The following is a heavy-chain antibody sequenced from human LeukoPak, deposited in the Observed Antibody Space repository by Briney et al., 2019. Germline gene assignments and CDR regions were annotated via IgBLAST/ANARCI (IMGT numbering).Heavy chain of an antibody. V-gene: IGHV3-48*03. CDR2: ISSSGSTI. CDR1: GFTFSNYE. CDR3: ARAFYDFLTGYPAYFDY. D-gene: IGHD3-9*01. J-gene: IGHJ4*02. Sequence: GGSLRPSCAASGFTFSNYEMNWVRQAPGKGLEWVSYISSSGSTIYYADSVKGRFTISRDNAKNSLYLQMNSLRAEDTAVYYCARAFYDFLTGYPAYFDYWGQGTLVAVSS.